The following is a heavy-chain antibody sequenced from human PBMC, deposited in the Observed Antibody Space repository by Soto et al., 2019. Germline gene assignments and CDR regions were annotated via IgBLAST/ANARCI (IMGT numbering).Heavy chain of an antibody. Sequence: SVKVSCKASGGTFSTHAIIWVRQAPGHGLEWMGGIIPISGTTYYTQKFQGKVTITADEPTSTAFMELSSLKSDDTAVFYCARGYCSGGNCYSGMDVSGQGTMVTVSS. D-gene: IGHD2-15*01. J-gene: IGHJ6*02. CDR2: IIPISGTT. CDR1: GGTFSTHA. V-gene: IGHV1-69*13. CDR3: ARGYCSGGNCYSGMDV.